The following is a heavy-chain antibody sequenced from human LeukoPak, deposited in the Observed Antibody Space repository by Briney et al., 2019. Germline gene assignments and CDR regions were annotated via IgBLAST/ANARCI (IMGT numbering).Heavy chain of an antibody. CDR2: IYYSGNT. V-gene: IGHV4-39*01. Sequence: PSETLSLTCTVSGVSISSSNSYWGWIRQPPGKGLEWIGSIYYSGNTYYNASLKSQVSISIDTSKNQFSLKLTSVTAADTAVYYCARSPNIVATIAGYYYYMDVWGKGTTVTISS. CDR3: ARSPNIVATIAGYYYYMDV. D-gene: IGHD5-12*01. J-gene: IGHJ6*03. CDR1: GVSISSSNSY.